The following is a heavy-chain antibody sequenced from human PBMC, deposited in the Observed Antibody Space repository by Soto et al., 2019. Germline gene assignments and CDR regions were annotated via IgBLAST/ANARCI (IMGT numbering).Heavy chain of an antibody. Sequence: ESGGGVVQPGRSLRLSCAASGFTFSSYGMHWVRQAPGKGLEWVAVIWYDGSNKYYADSVKGRFTISRDSSKNTLYLQMNSLRAEDTAMYYCARERGYSYGYVDYWGQGTLVTVSS. CDR3: ARERGYSYGYVDY. CDR1: GFTFSSYG. V-gene: IGHV3-33*01. J-gene: IGHJ4*02. CDR2: IWYDGSNK. D-gene: IGHD5-18*01.